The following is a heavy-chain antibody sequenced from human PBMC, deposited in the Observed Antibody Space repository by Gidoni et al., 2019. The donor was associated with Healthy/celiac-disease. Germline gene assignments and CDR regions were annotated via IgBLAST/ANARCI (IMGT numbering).Heavy chain of an antibody. D-gene: IGHD3-10*01. CDR1: GSTVSSNY. J-gene: IGHJ4*02. CDR2: IYSGGST. Sequence: EVQLVETGGGLIQTGGSLRLSCAASGSTVSSNYMSWVRQAPGKGLEWVSVIYSGGSTYYADSVKGRFTISRDNSKNTLYLQMNSLRAEDTAVYYCAREGYYGSGSYDYWGQGTLVTVSS. V-gene: IGHV3-53*02. CDR3: AREGYYGSGSYDY.